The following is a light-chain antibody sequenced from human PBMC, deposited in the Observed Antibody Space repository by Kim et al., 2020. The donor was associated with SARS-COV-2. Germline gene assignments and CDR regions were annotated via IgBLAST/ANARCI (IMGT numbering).Light chain of an antibody. CDR2: RTS. J-gene: IGKJ5*01. V-gene: IGKV3-20*01. Sequence: SPGERATLSCRASPSLTNSYLAWYQHKAGQAPRLLIYRTSTRATGITDRFSGSGSGRDFTLTISRLEPEDFAVYYCQQYGISPFTFGQGTRLEIK. CDR1: PSLTNSY. CDR3: QQYGISPFT.